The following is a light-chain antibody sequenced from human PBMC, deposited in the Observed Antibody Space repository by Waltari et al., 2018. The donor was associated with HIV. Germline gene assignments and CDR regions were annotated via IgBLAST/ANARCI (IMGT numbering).Light chain of an antibody. J-gene: IGKJ1*01. V-gene: IGKV2-28*01. CDR1: QCLLHSNAYNY. CDR3: MQALQTTWT. Sequence: DSVMTQSLLSLPVTPGEQDSIFRRSSQCLLHSNAYNYLDWYLQKPGQSPQHLTYLGSNRASGVPDRFSGGGSGTDFTLKISRVEAEDVGVYYCMQALQTTWTFGQGTKVEIK. CDR2: LGS.